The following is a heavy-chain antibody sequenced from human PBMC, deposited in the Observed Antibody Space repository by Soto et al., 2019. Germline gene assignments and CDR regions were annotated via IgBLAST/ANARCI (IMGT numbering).Heavy chain of an antibody. CDR1: GYTFTSYY. J-gene: IGHJ4*02. D-gene: IGHD3-22*01. V-gene: IGHV1-46*01. Sequence: GASVKVSCKASGYTFTSYYMHWVRQAPGQGLEWMGIINPSGGSTSYAQKFQGRVTMTRDTSTSTVYMELSSLRSEDTAVYYCARDKQTTYYYDSSGYYFDYWGQGTLVTVSS. CDR2: INPSGGST. CDR3: ARDKQTTYYYDSSGYYFDY.